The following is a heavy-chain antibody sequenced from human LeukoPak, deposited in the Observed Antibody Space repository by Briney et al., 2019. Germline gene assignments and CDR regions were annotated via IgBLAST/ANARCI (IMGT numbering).Heavy chain of an antibody. CDR3: ARIGYDYFWGSYRPYNWFDP. Sequence: SETLSLTCAVYGGSFSGYYWSWIRQPPGKGLEWIGEINHSGSTNYNPSLKSRVTISVDTSKNQFSLKLSSVTAADTAVYYCARIGYDYFWGSYRPYNWFDPWGQGTLVTYSS. D-gene: IGHD3-16*02. J-gene: IGHJ5*02. CDR2: INHSGST. CDR1: GGSFSGYY. V-gene: IGHV4-34*01.